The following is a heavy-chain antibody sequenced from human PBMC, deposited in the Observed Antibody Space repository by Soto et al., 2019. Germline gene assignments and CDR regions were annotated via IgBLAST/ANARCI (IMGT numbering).Heavy chain of an antibody. D-gene: IGHD3-16*01. CDR3: ARDPWAADY. J-gene: IGHJ4*02. V-gene: IGHV3-66*01. CDR1: GFTVSTKY. Sequence: GGSLKLSCAASGFTVSTKYMSWVRQAPGKGLEWVSVIYSGGSTFYADSVRGRFTISRDNSKNTVNLQMNSLRAEDTAVYYCARDPWAADYWGQGTLVTVSS. CDR2: IYSGGST.